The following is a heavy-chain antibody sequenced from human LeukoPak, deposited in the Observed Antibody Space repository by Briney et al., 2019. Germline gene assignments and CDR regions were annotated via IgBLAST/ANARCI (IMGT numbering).Heavy chain of an antibody. Sequence: SETLSLTCTVSGGSISSGGYYWSWIRQHPGKGLEWIGNIYYSGSTYYNPSLKSRVTISLDTSKNQFSLKLSSVTAADTAVYYCASWYYYDSSGYYYFDYWGQGTLVTVSS. J-gene: IGHJ4*02. CDR1: GGSISSGGYY. CDR3: ASWYYYDSSGYYYFDY. V-gene: IGHV4-31*03. D-gene: IGHD3-22*01. CDR2: IYYSGST.